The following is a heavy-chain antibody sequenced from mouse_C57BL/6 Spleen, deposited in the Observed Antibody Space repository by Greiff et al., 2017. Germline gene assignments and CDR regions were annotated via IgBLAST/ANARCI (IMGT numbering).Heavy chain of an antibody. V-gene: IGHV1-63*01. CDR1: GYTFTNYW. D-gene: IGHD1-1*02. Sequence: VKLVASGAELIRPGTSVKMSCKASGYTFTNYWIGWAKQRPGPGLEWIGDIYPGGGYTNYNEKFKGKATLTADKSSSTAYMQFSSLTSEDSAIYYCARWWENYARDYWGQGTSVTVSS. CDR2: IYPGGGYT. J-gene: IGHJ4*01. CDR3: ARWWENYARDY.